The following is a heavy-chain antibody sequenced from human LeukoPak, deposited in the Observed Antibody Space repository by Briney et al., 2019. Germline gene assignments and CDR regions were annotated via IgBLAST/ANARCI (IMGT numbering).Heavy chain of an antibody. Sequence: SETLSLTCTVSGGSISSYYWSWIRQPPGKGLEWIGYIYYNGSTNYNPSLKSRVTISIHTSRNQFSLMLSSVTAADTAMYYCARYYDRTGFDYWGQGTLVTVSS. CDR1: GGSISSYY. CDR3: ARYYDRTGFDY. D-gene: IGHD3-16*01. V-gene: IGHV4-59*08. J-gene: IGHJ4*02. CDR2: IYYNGST.